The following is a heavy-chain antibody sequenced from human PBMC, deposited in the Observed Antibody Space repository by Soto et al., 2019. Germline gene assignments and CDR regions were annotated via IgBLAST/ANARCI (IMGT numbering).Heavy chain of an antibody. J-gene: IGHJ6*02. CDR3: ARDPDYYDSSGYYRYYYGMDV. D-gene: IGHD3-22*01. Sequence: QVQLVESGGGVVQPGRSLRLSCAASGFTFSSYAMHWVRQAPGKGLEWVAVISYDESNKYYADSVKGRFTISRDNSKNTLYLQMNSLRAEDTAVYYCARDPDYYDSSGYYRYYYGMDVWGQGTTVTVSS. CDR2: ISYDESNK. CDR1: GFTFSSYA. V-gene: IGHV3-30-3*01.